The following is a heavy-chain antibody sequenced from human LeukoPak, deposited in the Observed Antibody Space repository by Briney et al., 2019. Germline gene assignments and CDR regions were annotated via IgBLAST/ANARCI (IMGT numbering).Heavy chain of an antibody. V-gene: IGHV3-9*01. D-gene: IGHD2-2*01. CDR1: GFTFDDYA. CDR3: AKVSTFQLLPGSFRS. CDR2: ITWNSGSV. J-gene: IGHJ5*02. Sequence: GGSLRLSCAASGFTFDDYAMHWVRQAPGKGLEWVSGITWNSGSVAYADSVKGRFTISRDNAKNSLYLQMNNLRTEDTAFYFCAKVSTFQLLPGSFRSWGQGTLVTVSS.